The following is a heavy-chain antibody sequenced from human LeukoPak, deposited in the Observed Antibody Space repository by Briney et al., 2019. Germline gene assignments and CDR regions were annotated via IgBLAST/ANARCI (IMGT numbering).Heavy chain of an antibody. Sequence: SGPALVKPTQTLTLTCTFSGFSLSTSGMCVSWIRQPPGKALEWLALIDWDDDKYYSTSLKTRLTISKDTSKNQVVLTMTNMDSVDTATYYCARSKIAVAAFDYWGQGTLVTVSS. CDR1: GFSLSTSGMC. J-gene: IGHJ4*02. V-gene: IGHV2-70*01. CDR2: IDWDDDK. CDR3: ARSKIAVAAFDY. D-gene: IGHD6-19*01.